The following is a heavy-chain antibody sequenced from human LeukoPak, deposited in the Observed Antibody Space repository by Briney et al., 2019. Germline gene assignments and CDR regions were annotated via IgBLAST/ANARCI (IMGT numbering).Heavy chain of an antibody. Sequence: ASVKVSCKTSGYSFIDYYMHWVRQAPGQGLEWMGWINSNSADTNYAQNFQGRVTMTRDTSISTAYLQWSSLKASDTAMYYCARQDPPSRREPHWYFDLWGRGTLVTVSS. D-gene: IGHD1-26*01. CDR2: INSNSADT. CDR1: GYSFIDYY. V-gene: IGHV1-2*02. CDR3: ARQDPPSRREPHWYFDL. J-gene: IGHJ2*01.